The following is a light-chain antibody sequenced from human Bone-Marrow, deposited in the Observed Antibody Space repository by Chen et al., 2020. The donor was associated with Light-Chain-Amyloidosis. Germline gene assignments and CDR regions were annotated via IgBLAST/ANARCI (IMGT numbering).Light chain of an antibody. CDR1: QSIRGN. CDR3: QQYNNWPLT. J-gene: IGKJ1*01. CDR2: GAS. Sequence: VMTQSPVALSVSPGDTATLSCRASQSIRGNLAWYQQRPGQAPRLLIYGASARATGIPARFSGSGFETDFTLTISTIQSEYFAVYYCQQYNNWPLTFGQGTRVDIK. V-gene: IGKV3-15*01.